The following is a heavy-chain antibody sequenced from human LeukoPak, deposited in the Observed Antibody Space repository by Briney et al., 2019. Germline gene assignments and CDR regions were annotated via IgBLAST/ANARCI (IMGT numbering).Heavy chain of an antibody. Sequence: PGGSLRLSCAASGFTFSDYYMSRIRQAPGKGLEWVSYISGSGDSKFYADSVKGRFTISRDNAKNSLYLQMNSLRAEDTAVYYCVRRTYSNYFFDYWGQGTLVTVSS. CDR2: ISGSGDSK. CDR1: GFTFSDYY. D-gene: IGHD4-11*01. J-gene: IGHJ4*02. CDR3: VRRTYSNYFFDY. V-gene: IGHV3-11*01.